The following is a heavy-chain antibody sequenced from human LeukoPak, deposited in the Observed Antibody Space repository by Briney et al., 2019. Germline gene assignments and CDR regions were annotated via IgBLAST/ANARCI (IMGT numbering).Heavy chain of an antibody. CDR3: ARDQYCSSTSCYTGGFTSYYYYYMDV. J-gene: IGHJ6*03. CDR2: IYTSGST. V-gene: IGHV4-4*07. D-gene: IGHD2-2*02. CDR1: GYSISNAYY. Sequence: KPSETLSLTCAVSGYSISNAYYWGWIRQPAGKGLEWIGRIYTSGSTTYNPSLKSRVTMSVDTSTNQFSLKLSSVTAADTAVYYCARDQYCSSTSCYTGGFTSYYYYYMDVWGKGTTVTVSS.